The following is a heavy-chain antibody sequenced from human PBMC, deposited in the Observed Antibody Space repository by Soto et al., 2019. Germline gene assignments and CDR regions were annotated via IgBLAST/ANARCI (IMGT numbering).Heavy chain of an antibody. CDR2: FYSSVSI. J-gene: IGHJ5*02. V-gene: IGHV4-31*03. Sequence: TLSLTFFVSGYSITAGGYYWSWIRHHPGKGLEWIGSFYSSVSIIYNQCLRSRVSISGDTSSNQFSMSLTSVTAADTARYYCARIYSSGLGWLHPWGQGTLVRVSS. CDR3: ARIYSSGLGWLHP. CDR1: GYSITAGGYY. D-gene: IGHD3-22*01.